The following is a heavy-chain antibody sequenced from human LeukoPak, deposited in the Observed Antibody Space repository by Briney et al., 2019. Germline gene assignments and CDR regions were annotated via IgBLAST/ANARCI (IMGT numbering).Heavy chain of an antibody. D-gene: IGHD1-14*01. J-gene: IGHJ4*02. Sequence: PGGSLRLSCAASGFTFSSYSMNWVRQAPGKGLEWVSYISNSGTTIYYADSVKGRFTISRDNAKNSLYLQMNSLRAEDTAVYYCATDWNHAFDYWGQGTLVTVSS. CDR1: GFTFSSYS. V-gene: IGHV3-48*01. CDR2: ISNSGTTI. CDR3: ATDWNHAFDY.